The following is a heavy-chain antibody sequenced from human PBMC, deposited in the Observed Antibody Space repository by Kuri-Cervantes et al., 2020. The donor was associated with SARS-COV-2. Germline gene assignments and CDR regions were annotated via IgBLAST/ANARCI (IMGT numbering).Heavy chain of an antibody. V-gene: IGHV1-8*03. Sequence: ASVKVSCKASGYTITGYYMHWVRQATGQGLEWMGWMNPNSGNTGYAQKFQGRVTITRNTSISTAYMELSSLRSEDTAVYYCARLLRGAYYYYYMDVWGKGTTVTVSS. CDR2: MNPNSGNT. D-gene: IGHD1-26*01. CDR3: ARLLRGAYYYYYMDV. CDR1: GYTITGYY. J-gene: IGHJ6*03.